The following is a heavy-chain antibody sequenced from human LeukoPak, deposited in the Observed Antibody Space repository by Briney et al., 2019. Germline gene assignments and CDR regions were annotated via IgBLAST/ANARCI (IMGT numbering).Heavy chain of an antibody. D-gene: IGHD3-9*01. CDR3: ARGGDYDILTGYYIPPYFDY. CDR1: GASISSYY. CDR2: IYYSGST. J-gene: IGHJ4*02. Sequence: SETLSLTCTVSGASISSYYWSWIRQHPGKGLEWIGYIYYSGSTYYNPSLKSRVTISVDTPKNQFSLKLSSVTAADTAVYYCARGGDYDILTGYYIPPYFDYWGQGTLVTVSS. V-gene: IGHV4-59*06.